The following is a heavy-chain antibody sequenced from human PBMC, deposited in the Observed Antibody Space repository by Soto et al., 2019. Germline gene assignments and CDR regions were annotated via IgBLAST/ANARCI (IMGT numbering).Heavy chain of an antibody. Sequence: SETLSVSWAICSGSIRRSSLYPCWTRKPPHKGLGRIASIYYSGSTYYNPSLKSRVNISVDTSKNKFSLKLSSVTAADTALYHCATLRPPPYRPYYYGMDVWGQGTTVT. CDR2: IYYSGST. V-gene: IGHV4-39*01. J-gene: IGHJ6*02. CDR1: SGSIRRSSLY. D-gene: IGHD3-16*01. CDR3: ATLRPPPYRPYYYGMDV.